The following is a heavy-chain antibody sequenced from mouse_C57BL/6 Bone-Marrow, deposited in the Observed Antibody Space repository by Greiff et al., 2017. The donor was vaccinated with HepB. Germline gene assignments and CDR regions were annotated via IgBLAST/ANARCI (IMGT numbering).Heavy chain of an antibody. J-gene: IGHJ2*01. D-gene: IGHD4-1*02. Sequence: VQLQQSGAELVRPGASVKLSCTASGFNIKDDYMHWVKQRPEQGLEWIGWIDPENGDTEYASKFQGKATITADTSSNTASLQLSSLPSEDTAVYYYTTPTGTGFDYWGQGTTLTVSS. CDR3: TTPTGTGFDY. CDR1: GFNIKDDY. CDR2: IDPENGDT. V-gene: IGHV14-4*01.